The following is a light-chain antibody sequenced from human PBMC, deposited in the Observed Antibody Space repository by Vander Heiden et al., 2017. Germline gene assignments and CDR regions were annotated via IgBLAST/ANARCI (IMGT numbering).Light chain of an antibody. V-gene: IGKV3-11*01. CDR3: QQRSNWPRT. Sequence: IVLTQSPATLSLSPGERATLYCRASKSVSSYLAWYQQKTGQDPRLLIYDASNRATGIPARCSGSGSGTDFTLTISSLEPEDFAVYYCQQRSNWPRTFGQGTKLEIK. CDR1: KSVSSY. J-gene: IGKJ2*01. CDR2: DAS.